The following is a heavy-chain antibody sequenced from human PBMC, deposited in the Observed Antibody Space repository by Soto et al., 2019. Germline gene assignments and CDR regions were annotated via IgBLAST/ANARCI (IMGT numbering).Heavy chain of an antibody. CDR2: IKQDGSEK. V-gene: IGHV3-7*01. J-gene: IGHJ6*03. Sequence: PGGSLRLSCAASGFTFSSYWMSWVRQAPGKGLEWVANIKQDGSEKYYVDSVKGRFTISRDNAKNSLYLQMNSLRAEDTAVYYCARGYCSGGSCYLRGFVGYYYYYMDVWGKGTTVTVSS. CDR1: GFTFSSYW. CDR3: ARGYCSGGSCYLRGFVGYYYYYMDV. D-gene: IGHD2-15*01.